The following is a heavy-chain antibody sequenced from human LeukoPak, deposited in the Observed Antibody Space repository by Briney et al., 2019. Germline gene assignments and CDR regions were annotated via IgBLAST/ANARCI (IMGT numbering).Heavy chain of an antibody. CDR2: INPNSGGT. D-gene: IGHD2-15*01. V-gene: IGHV1-2*02. Sequence: GASVKVSCKASGYTFTGYYMHWVRQAPGQGLEWMGWINPNSGGTNYAQKFQGRVTMTRDTSITTAYMELSSLRSDDTAVYYCAKLRHCSGGSCYQGNWFDPWGQGTLVTVSS. CDR3: AKLRHCSGGSCYQGNWFDP. CDR1: GYTFTGYY. J-gene: IGHJ5*02.